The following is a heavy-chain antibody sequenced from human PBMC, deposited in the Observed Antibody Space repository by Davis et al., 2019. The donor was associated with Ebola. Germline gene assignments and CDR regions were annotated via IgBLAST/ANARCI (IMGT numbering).Heavy chain of an antibody. V-gene: IGHV5-51*01. CDR1: GYSFTSYW. CDR3: ARCAFRAAADNDYYYYYGMDV. D-gene: IGHD6-13*01. J-gene: IGHJ6*02. CDR2: IYPGDSDT. Sequence: GESLKISCKGSGYSFTSYWIAWVRQMPGKGLEWMGIIYPGDSDTRYSPSFRGQVTISADKSFSTAYLQWSGLKASDTAMYYCARCAFRAAADNDYYYYYGMDVWGQGTAVTVSS.